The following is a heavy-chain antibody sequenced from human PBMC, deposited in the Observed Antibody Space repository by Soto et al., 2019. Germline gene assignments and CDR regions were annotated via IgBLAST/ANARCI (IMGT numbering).Heavy chain of an antibody. V-gene: IGHV1-18*01. CDR1: GYTFTSYG. CDR3: ARSFGIAAAGSSYYYYGMDV. D-gene: IGHD6-13*01. J-gene: IGHJ6*02. Sequence: QVQLVQSGAEVKKPGASVKVSCKASGYTFTSYGISWVRQAPGQGLEWMGWISAYNGNTNYAQKLQGRVTMTTDTSTSTAYMELRSLGSDDTAVYYCARSFGIAAAGSSYYYYGMDVWGQGTTVTVSS. CDR2: ISAYNGNT.